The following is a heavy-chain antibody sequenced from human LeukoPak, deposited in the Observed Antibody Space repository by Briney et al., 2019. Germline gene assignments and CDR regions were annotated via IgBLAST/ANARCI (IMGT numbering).Heavy chain of an antibody. D-gene: IGHD3-9*01. Sequence: GGSLRLSCAAPGITFSSYAMSWGRQALGKGLEWVSAISGSGGSTYYADSVKGRFTISRDNSKNTLYLQMNSLRAEDTAVYYCAKDREVLRYFDWLLSPIFDYWGEGTLVTVSS. V-gene: IGHV3-23*01. J-gene: IGHJ4*02. CDR1: GITFSSYA. CDR3: AKDREVLRYFDWLLSPIFDY. CDR2: ISGSGGST.